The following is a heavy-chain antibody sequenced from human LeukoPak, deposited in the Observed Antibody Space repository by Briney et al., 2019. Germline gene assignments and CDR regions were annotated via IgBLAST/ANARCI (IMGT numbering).Heavy chain of an antibody. CDR1: GGTFSSYA. V-gene: IGHV1-69*06. CDR2: IIPIFGTA. Sequence: SVKVSCKASGGTFSSYAISWVRQAPGQGLEWMGGIIPIFGTANYAQKFQGRVTITADKSTSTAYMELSSLRSEDTAVYYCARDESSSGWYDYWGQGTLVTVSS. J-gene: IGHJ4*02. CDR3: ARDESSSGWYDY. D-gene: IGHD6-19*01.